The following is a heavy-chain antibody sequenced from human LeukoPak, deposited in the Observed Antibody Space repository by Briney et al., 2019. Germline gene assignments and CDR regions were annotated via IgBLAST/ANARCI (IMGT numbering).Heavy chain of an antibody. CDR2: ISWDSSSK. J-gene: IGHJ3*02. D-gene: IGHD3-10*01. CDR1: GFTFDDYA. V-gene: IGHV3-9*01. CDR3: GKDIGITMVRVVVLGAFDI. Sequence: PGGSLRLSCAASGFTFDDYAMHWVRQAPGKGLEWVTGISWDSSSKGYADSVKGRFTISRDNAKNYLYLQMNRLRDTGTALYQCGKDIGITMVRVVVLGAFDIWGQGTMVTVSS.